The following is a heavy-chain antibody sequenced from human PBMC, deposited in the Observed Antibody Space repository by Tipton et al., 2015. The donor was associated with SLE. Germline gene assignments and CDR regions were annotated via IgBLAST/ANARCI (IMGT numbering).Heavy chain of an antibody. D-gene: IGHD6-19*01. Sequence: TLSLTCTVSGGFISSHYWNWIRQPPGKGLEWIGYIYTSVSTNYNPSLKSRVTISVDTSKNQFSLKLSSVTAADTAVYYCARSDIAVAAFDYWGQGTLVTVSS. CDR3: ARSDIAVAAFDY. V-gene: IGHV4-4*09. CDR1: GGFISSHY. CDR2: IYTSVST. J-gene: IGHJ4*02.